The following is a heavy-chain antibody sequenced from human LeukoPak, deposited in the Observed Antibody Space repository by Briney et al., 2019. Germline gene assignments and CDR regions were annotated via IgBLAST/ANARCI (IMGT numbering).Heavy chain of an antibody. Sequence: PSQTLSLTCTVSGGSINSADYYWSWIRQPPGKGLEWIGYIYYSGSTYYNPSLKSRVTISVDTSKNQFSLKLSSVTAADTAVYYCARARRGYSYGDFDYWGQGTLVTVSP. CDR3: ARARRGYSYGDFDY. CDR1: GGSINSADYY. CDR2: IYYSGST. D-gene: IGHD5-18*01. V-gene: IGHV4-30-4*01. J-gene: IGHJ4*02.